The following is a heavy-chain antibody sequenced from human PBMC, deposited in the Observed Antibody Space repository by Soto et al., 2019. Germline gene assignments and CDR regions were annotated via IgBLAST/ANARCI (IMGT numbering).Heavy chain of an antibody. J-gene: IGHJ4*02. V-gene: IGHV4-39*01. D-gene: IGHD1-26*01. Sequence: PSETLSLTCTVSGGSISSSSYYWGWIRQPPGKGLEWIGSIYYSGSTYYNPSLKSRVTISLDTSKNQFSLKLRSVTAADTAVYYCARLGGSYAVPHFDYWGQGTLVTVSS. CDR1: GGSISSSSYY. CDR3: ARLGGSYAVPHFDY. CDR2: IYYSGST.